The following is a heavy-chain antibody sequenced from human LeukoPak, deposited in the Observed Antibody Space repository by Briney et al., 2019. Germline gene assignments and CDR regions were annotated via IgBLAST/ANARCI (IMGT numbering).Heavy chain of an antibody. Sequence: GGSLRLSGAASGFTVSSNYMSWVRQAPGKGLEWVSVIYSGGSTFYADSVKGRFTISRDNSKNTLFLQMNSLRAEDTAVYYCAREHCSGAGCYGLFDYWGQGILVTVSS. CDR1: GFTVSSNY. D-gene: IGHD2-15*01. CDR2: IYSGGST. J-gene: IGHJ4*02. V-gene: IGHV3-53*01. CDR3: AREHCSGAGCYGLFDY.